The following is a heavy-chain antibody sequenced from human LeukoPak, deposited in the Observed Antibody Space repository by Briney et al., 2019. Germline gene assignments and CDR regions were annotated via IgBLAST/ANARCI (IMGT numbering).Heavy chain of an antibody. D-gene: IGHD3-3*01. V-gene: IGHV3-23*01. CDR1: GFSFNTYA. Sequence: PGGSLRLSCAASGFSFNTYAMSWVRQAPGKGLEWVSAISGSGDRTFYADSVKGRFTISRDNSNNTLYLQLNTLRAEDTAVYYCARDASDQFLEGFLLSGIDYWGQGTMVTVSS. CDR3: ARDASDQFLEGFLLSGIDY. J-gene: IGHJ4*02. CDR2: ISGSGDRT.